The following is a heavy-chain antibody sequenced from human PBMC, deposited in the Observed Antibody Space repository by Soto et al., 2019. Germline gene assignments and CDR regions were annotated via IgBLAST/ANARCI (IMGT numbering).Heavy chain of an antibody. Sequence: SETLSLTCAVYGGSFSGYYWSWIRQPPGKGLEWIGEINHSGSTNYNPSLKSRVTISVDTSKNQFSLKLSSVTAADTAVYYCARGRRGGPTVTTRLGIGTFDYWGQGTLVTVSS. V-gene: IGHV4-34*01. J-gene: IGHJ4*02. CDR2: INHSGST. CDR3: ARGRRGGPTVTTRLGIGTFDY. CDR1: GGSFSGYY. D-gene: IGHD4-17*01.